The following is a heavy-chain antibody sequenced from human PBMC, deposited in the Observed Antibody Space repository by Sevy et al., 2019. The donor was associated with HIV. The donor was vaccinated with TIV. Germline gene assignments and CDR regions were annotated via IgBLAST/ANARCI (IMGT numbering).Heavy chain of an antibody. CDR1: GYTFNTYG. Sequence: ASVKVSCKASGYTFNTYGISWVRQAPGQGLEWMGWISSYYGNTNFAQKFQGRVTMTTDTSTNTAYMELRSLRSEDTAVYYCARERTRWQQLVEYYLGMDVWGQGTPVTVSS. D-gene: IGHD6-13*01. J-gene: IGHJ6*02. CDR2: ISSYYGNT. CDR3: ARERTRWQQLVEYYLGMDV. V-gene: IGHV1-18*01.